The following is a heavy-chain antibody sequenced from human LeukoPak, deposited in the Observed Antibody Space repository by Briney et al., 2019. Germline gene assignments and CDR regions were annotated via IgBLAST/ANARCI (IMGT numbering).Heavy chain of an antibody. CDR3: ATGIVVVPAAISRMAGY. CDR1: GFTFSSYG. D-gene: IGHD2-2*01. J-gene: IGHJ4*02. CDR2: ISYDGSNK. V-gene: IGHV3-30*03. Sequence: GRSLRLSCAASGFTFSSYGMHWVRQAPGKRLEWVAVISYDGSNKYYADSVKGRFTISRDNSKNTLYLQMNSLRAEDTAVYYCATGIVVVPAAISRMAGYWGQGTLVTVSS.